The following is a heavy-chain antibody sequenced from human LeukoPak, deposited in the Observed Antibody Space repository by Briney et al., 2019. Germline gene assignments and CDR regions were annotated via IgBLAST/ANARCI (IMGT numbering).Heavy chain of an antibody. D-gene: IGHD3-10*01. CDR2: IRSKAYGGTT. CDR3: TGFDVDYFDY. Sequence: GGSLRLSCTASGFTFGDYAMSWVRQAPGKGREWVGFIRSKAYGGTTEYAASVKGRFTISRDDSKSIAYLQMNSLKTEDTAVYYCTGFDVDYFDYWGQGTLVTVSS. V-gene: IGHV3-49*04. J-gene: IGHJ4*02. CDR1: GFTFGDYA.